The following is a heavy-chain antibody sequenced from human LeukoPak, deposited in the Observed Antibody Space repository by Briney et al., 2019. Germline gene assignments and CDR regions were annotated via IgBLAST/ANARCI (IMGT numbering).Heavy chain of an antibody. CDR1: GGSINSGGYY. V-gene: IGHV4-31*03. J-gene: IGHJ3*02. CDR3: ARGHTAPNAFDI. Sequence: PSETLSLTCTVSGGSINSGGYYWSWIRQHPGKGLEWIGYIYYSGSTYYNPSLKSRVTISVDTSKNQFSLKLSSVTAADTAVYYCARGHTAPNAFDIWGQGTMVTVSS. CDR2: IYYSGST.